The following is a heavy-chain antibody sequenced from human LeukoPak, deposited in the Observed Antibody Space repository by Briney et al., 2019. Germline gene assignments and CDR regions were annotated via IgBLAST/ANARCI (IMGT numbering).Heavy chain of an antibody. CDR1: GFTFSNAW. Sequence: PGGSLRLSCAASGFTFSNAWMSWVRQAPGKGLEWVGRIKSKIDGGTTDYAAPVKGRFTISRDNSKNTLYLQMNSLKTEDTAVYYCATEGSSWAFDSWGQGTLVTVSS. CDR2: IKSKIDGGTT. V-gene: IGHV3-15*01. D-gene: IGHD2-2*01. J-gene: IGHJ4*02. CDR3: ATEGSSWAFDS.